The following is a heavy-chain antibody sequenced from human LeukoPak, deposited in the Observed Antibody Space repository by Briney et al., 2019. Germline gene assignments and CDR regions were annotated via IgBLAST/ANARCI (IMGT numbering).Heavy chain of an antibody. J-gene: IGHJ5*02. CDR3: AGLNIDPGGWYGNWFDP. Sequence: KTSETLSLTCSLSSGSIASYYWSWVRQPPGKGLEWMGYISYTGTTVYNASLKGRLTLSIDTSKNQFSLSLNSVTAADTAFYYCAGLNIDPGGWYGNWFDPWGRGTLVTVSS. CDR1: SGSIASYY. V-gene: IGHV4-59*08. D-gene: IGHD6-19*01. CDR2: ISYTGTT.